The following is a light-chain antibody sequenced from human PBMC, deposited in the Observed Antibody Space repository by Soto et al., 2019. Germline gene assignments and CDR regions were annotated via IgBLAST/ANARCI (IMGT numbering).Light chain of an antibody. V-gene: IGLV2-8*01. CDR1: SSHVGGYDY. CDR3: SSYAGRTLYV. CDR2: EVT. Sequence: QSVLTQPPSASGSPGQSVTISCTGTSSHVGGYDYVSWYQQRPGKAPKLLIHEVTKRPSGVPDRFSGSKSGNTASLTVSGLQAEDEADYYCSSYAGRTLYVFGTGTKVTVL. J-gene: IGLJ1*01.